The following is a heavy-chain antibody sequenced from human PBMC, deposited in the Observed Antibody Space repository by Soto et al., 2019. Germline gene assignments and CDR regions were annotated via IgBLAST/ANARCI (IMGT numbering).Heavy chain of an antibody. CDR3: AKPLDSGSYYDTLAFDY. D-gene: IGHD1-26*01. CDR2: ISYDGSNK. J-gene: IGHJ4*02. Sequence: PGGSLRLSRAASGFTFSSYGMHWVRQAPGKGLEWVAVISYDGSNKYYADSVKGRFTISRDNSKNTLYLQMNSLRAEDTAVYYCAKPLDSGSYYDTLAFDYWGQGTLVTVSS. V-gene: IGHV3-30*18. CDR1: GFTFSSYG.